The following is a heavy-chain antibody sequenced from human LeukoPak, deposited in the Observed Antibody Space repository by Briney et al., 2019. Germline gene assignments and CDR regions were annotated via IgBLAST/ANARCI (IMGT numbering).Heavy chain of an antibody. D-gene: IGHD4-17*01. CDR2: IYSSSSYI. CDR1: GFTFSTYG. V-gene: IGHV3-21*01. Sequence: PGGSLRLSCAASGFTFSTYGMNWVRQAPGKGLEWVSSIYSSSSYIYYADSLKGRFTISRDNAKNSLYLQMNNLRAEDTAVYYCASDTTVTPPGYYYGMDVWGQGTTVTVSS. CDR3: ASDTTVTPPGYYYGMDV. J-gene: IGHJ6*02.